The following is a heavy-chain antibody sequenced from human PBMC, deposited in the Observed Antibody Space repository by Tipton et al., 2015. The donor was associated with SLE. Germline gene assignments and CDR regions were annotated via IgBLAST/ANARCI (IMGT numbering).Heavy chain of an antibody. Sequence: TLSLTCTVSGYSISSGYYWGWIRQPPGKGLEWIGYIYTSGSTYYNPSLKSRVTISVDTSKNQFSLKLSSVTAADTAVYYCARDLLRYFDLWGRGTLVTVSS. CDR3: ARDLLRYFDL. J-gene: IGHJ2*01. CDR1: GYSISSGYY. V-gene: IGHV4-38-2*02. CDR2: IYTSGST.